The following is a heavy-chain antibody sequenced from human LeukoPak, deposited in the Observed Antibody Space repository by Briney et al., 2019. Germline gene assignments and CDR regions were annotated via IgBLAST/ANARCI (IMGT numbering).Heavy chain of an antibody. D-gene: IGHD5-18*01. CDR1: GGSISSGGYY. CDR2: IHHSGST. CDR3: ARHIRGYSYGYDFDY. J-gene: IGHJ4*02. Sequence: SQTLSLTCTVSGGSISSGGYYWSWIRQPPGKGLEWIRYIHHSGSTYYNPSLKSRVTISVDTSKNQFSLKLSSVTAADTAVYYCARHIRGYSYGYDFDYWGQGTLVTVSS. V-gene: IGHV4-30-2*01.